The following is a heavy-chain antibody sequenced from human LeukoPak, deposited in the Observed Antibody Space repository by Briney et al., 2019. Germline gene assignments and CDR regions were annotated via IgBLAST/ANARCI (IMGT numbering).Heavy chain of an antibody. D-gene: IGHD4-17*01. V-gene: IGHV4-4*07. CDR3: ATHDYGDYEGSDAFDI. Sequence: SETLSLTCTVSGGSITNYYWSWIRQPAGKGVEWIGRIYGSGNTNYNPSLRGRVSMSVDTSRNQFSLKLSSVTAADTAVYYCATHDYGDYEGSDAFDIWGQGTMVTVSS. CDR1: GGSITNYY. CDR2: IYGSGNT. J-gene: IGHJ3*02.